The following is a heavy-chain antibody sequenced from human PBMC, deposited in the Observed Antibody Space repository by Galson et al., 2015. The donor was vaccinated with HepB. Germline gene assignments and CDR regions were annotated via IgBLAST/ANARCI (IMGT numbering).Heavy chain of an antibody. Sequence: QSGAEVKKPGESLKISCEGSGYRFTMYWIGWVRQTPGKGLECLGIIYPGDSRVKYSPSFQGQVTISADTSISSAYLQLSSLKASDTAMYYCARVQCTPSSCYENALDIWGHGTKVTVS. CDR3: ARVQCTPSSCYENALDI. CDR2: IYPGDSRV. CDR1: GYRFTMYW. V-gene: IGHV5-51*03. D-gene: IGHD3-22*01. J-gene: IGHJ3*02.